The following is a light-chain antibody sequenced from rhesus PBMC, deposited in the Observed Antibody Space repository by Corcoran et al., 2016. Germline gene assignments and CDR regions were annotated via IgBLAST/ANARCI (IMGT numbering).Light chain of an antibody. CDR1: ENVNNY. CDR2: AAS. CDR3: QHSYGTPLT. V-gene: IGKV1-74*01. Sequence: DIQMTQSPSSLSASVGDRVTITCRASENVNNYLHWYQQKPGKAPKLLIYAASTLQSGVPSRFSGSGCWTDYTFTISSLQPEDVATYYCQHSYGTPLTFGGGTKVEIK. J-gene: IGKJ4*01.